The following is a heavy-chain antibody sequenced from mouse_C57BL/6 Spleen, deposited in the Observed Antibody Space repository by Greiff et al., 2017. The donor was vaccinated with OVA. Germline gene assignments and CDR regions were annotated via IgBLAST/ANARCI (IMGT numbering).Heavy chain of an antibody. Sequence: DVKLVESGGGLVKPGGSLKLSCAASGFTFSDYGMHWVRQAPEKGLEWVAYISSGSSTIYYADTVKGRFTISRDNAKNTLFLQMTSLRSEDTAMYYCARRNYGNYVGYFDYWGQGTTLTVSS. CDR1: GFTFSDYG. CDR2: ISSGSSTI. CDR3: ARRNYGNYVGYFDY. D-gene: IGHD2-1*01. J-gene: IGHJ2*01. V-gene: IGHV5-17*01.